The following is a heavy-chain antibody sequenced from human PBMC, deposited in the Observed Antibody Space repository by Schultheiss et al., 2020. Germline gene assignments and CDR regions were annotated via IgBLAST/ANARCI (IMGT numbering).Heavy chain of an antibody. CDR2: IYYSGST. CDR1: GGSISSGGYS. D-gene: IGHD6-6*01. V-gene: IGHV4-30-4*07. Sequence: SETLSLTCAVSGGSISSGGYSWSWIRQPPGKGLEWIGYIYYSGSTYYNPSLKSRVTISVDTSKNQFSLKLSSVTAADTAVYYCAAAPPYNWFDPWGQGTLVTVSS. CDR3: AAAPPYNWFDP. J-gene: IGHJ5*02.